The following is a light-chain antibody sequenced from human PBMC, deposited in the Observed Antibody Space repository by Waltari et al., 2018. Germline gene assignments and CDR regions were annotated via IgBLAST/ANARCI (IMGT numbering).Light chain of an antibody. CDR2: KDS. Sequence: SYVLTQPPSVSVAPGQTASITCGGNNIGSKSVHWYQQKPGQAPVLVVYKDSDRPSGIPERCSGSNSGNTATLTISRVEAGDEADYYCQVWDSGADHVVFGGGTKLTVL. CDR1: NIGSKS. CDR3: QVWDSGADHVV. V-gene: IGLV3-21*02. J-gene: IGLJ2*01.